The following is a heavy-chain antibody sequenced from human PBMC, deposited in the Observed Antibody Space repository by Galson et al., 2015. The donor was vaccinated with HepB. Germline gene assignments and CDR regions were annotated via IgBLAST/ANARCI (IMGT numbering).Heavy chain of an antibody. Sequence: SLRLSCAASGFTFSSYWMSWVRQAPGKGLEWVANIKQDGSEKYYVDSVKGRFTISRDNAKNSLYLQMNSLRDEDTAVYYCARDGFITTGRLDYWGQGTLVTVSS. J-gene: IGHJ4*02. CDR3: ARDGFITTGRLDY. CDR2: IKQDGSEK. CDR1: GFTFSSYW. V-gene: IGHV3-7*01. D-gene: IGHD3-22*01.